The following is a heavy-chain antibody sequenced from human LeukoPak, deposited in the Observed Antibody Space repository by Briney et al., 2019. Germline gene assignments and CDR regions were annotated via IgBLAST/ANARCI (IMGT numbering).Heavy chain of an antibody. CDR2: INPNSGGT. CDR3: ARETGYCSGGSCPKGHCDY. Sequence: ASVKVSCKASGYTFTGYYMHWVRQAPGQGLEWMGWINPNSGGTNYAQKFQGWVTMTRDTSISTAYMELSRLRSDDTAVYYCARETGYCSGGSCPKGHCDYWGQGTLVTVSS. V-gene: IGHV1-2*04. J-gene: IGHJ4*02. D-gene: IGHD2-15*01. CDR1: GYTFTGYY.